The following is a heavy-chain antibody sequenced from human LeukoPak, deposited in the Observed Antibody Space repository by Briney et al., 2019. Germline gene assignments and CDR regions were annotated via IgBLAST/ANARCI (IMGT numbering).Heavy chain of an antibody. CDR3: ARSIVAGSFDY. CDR1: GFTFSSYW. V-gene: IGHV3-49*04. Sequence: PGGSLRLSCAASGFTFSSYWMSWVRQAPGKGLEWVGFIRSKAYGGTTEYAASVKGRFTISRDDSKNSLYLQMNSLKTEDTAVYYCARSIVAGSFDYWGQGTLVTVSS. D-gene: IGHD6-19*01. CDR2: IRSKAYGGTT. J-gene: IGHJ4*02.